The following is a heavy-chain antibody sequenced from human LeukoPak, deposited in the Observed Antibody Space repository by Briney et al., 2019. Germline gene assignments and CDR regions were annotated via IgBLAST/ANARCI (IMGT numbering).Heavy chain of an antibody. CDR1: GYTLTELS. CDR3: ARASLRIAAAGTVDY. J-gene: IGHJ4*02. Sequence: ASVKVSCKVSGYTLTELSMHWVRQAPGKGLEWMGGFDPEDGETIYAQKLQGRVTMTTDTSTSTAYMELRSLRSDDTAVYYCARASLRIAAAGTVDYWGQGTLVTVSS. V-gene: IGHV1-24*01. CDR2: FDPEDGET. D-gene: IGHD6-13*01.